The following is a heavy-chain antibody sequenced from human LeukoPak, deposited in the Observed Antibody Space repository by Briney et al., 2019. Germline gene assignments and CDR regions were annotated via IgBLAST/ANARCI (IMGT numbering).Heavy chain of an antibody. CDR1: GGSFSGYY. J-gene: IGHJ6*03. CDR3: KCRHYYYYYMDV. V-gene: IGHV4-34*01. CDR2: INHSGST. Sequence: SETLSLTCAVYGGSFSGYYWSWIRQPPGKVLEWIGEINHSGSTNYNPSLKSRVTISVDTSKNQFSLKLSSVTAADTAVYYCKCRHYYYYYMDVWGKGTTVTVSS.